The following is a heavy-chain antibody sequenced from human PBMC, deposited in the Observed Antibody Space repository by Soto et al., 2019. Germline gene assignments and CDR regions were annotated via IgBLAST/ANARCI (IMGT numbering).Heavy chain of an antibody. D-gene: IGHD3-16*01. CDR1: VFPFSSYA. J-gene: IGHJ3*02. CDR2: ISGSGGRT. Sequence: WSLRLSCVASVFPFSSYAMSWVRQTPGKGLEWVSGISGSGGRTYYADSVKGRFTISRDNSNNTLSLQMHILRVEDTAVYFCAKGGYYSLFDIWGQGTMVTVSS. V-gene: IGHV3-23*01. CDR3: AKGGYYSLFDI.